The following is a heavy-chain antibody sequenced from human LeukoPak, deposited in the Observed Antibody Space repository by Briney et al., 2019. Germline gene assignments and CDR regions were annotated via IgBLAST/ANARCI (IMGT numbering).Heavy chain of an antibody. CDR3: AELGYDSSGYYSSPGY. J-gene: IGHJ4*02. CDR1: GFTFSSYA. V-gene: IGHV3-23*01. Sequence: GGSLRLSCAASGFTFSSYAMSWVRQAPGKGLEWVSAISGSGGSTYYADSVKGRFTISRDNSKNTLYLQMNSLRAEDTAVYYCAELGYDSSGYYSSPGYWGQGTLVTVSS. D-gene: IGHD3-22*01. CDR2: ISGSGGST.